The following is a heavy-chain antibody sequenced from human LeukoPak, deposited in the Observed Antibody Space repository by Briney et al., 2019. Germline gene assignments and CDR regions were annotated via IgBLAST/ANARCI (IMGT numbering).Heavy chain of an antibody. V-gene: IGHV4-39*01. J-gene: IGHJ4*02. Sequence: PSETLSLTCTVSGGSINSSSYYWGWIRQPPGKGLEWIGSIYCSGSTYYNPSLKSRVTISVETSKNQFSLKLSSVTAADTAVYYCARLGIAVGYFDYWGQGTLVTVSS. CDR3: ARLGIAVGYFDY. D-gene: IGHD6-19*01. CDR2: IYCSGST. CDR1: GGSINSSSYY.